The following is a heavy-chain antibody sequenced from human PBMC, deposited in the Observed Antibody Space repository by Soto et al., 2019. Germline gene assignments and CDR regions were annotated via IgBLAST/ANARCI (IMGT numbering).Heavy chain of an antibody. CDR2: INHSGST. CDR3: AKDLDYGDYGPFYYYYGMDV. CDR1: GGSFSGYY. D-gene: IGHD4-17*01. Sequence: SETLSLTCAVYGGSFSGYYWSWIRQPPGKGLEWIGEINHSGSTNYNPSLKSRVTISVDTSKNQFSLKLSSVTAADTAVYYCAKDLDYGDYGPFYYYYGMDVWGQGTTVTVSS. J-gene: IGHJ6*02. V-gene: IGHV4-34*01.